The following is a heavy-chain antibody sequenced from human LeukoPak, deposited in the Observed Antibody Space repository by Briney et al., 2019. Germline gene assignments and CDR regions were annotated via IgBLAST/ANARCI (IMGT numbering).Heavy chain of an antibody. J-gene: IGHJ3*02. CDR3: ARDYYDSSSYYYQGLNAFDI. D-gene: IGHD3-22*01. Sequence: ASVTVSCKASGYTFTGYYMHWVRQAPGQGREWVGWVNPNSVGTNYGQNIQGRVTMTRDTSISTAYMELSRLRSDDTAVYYCARDYYDSSSYYYQGLNAFDIWGQGTMVTVSS. CDR1: GYTFTGYY. CDR2: VNPNSVGT. V-gene: IGHV1-2*02.